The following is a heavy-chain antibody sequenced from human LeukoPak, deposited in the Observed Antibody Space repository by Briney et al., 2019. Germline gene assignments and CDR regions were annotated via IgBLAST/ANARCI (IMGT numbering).Heavy chain of an antibody. J-gene: IGHJ4*02. V-gene: IGHV4-39*07. CDR1: GGSISSNKYY. CDR3: ASIASVDY. CDR2: IYYSGST. Sequence: SETLSLTCTVSGGSISSNKYYWGWIRQPPGKGLEWIGSIYYSGSTYYNPTLKSRVTMSVDTSKNQFSLELSSVTAADTAVYYCASIASVDYWGQGTLVTVSS. D-gene: IGHD2-15*01.